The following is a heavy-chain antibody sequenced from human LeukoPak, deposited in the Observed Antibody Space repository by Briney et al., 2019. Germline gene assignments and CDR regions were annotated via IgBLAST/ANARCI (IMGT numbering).Heavy chain of an antibody. CDR3: ARDGHYYDSSGYLDY. CDR2: ISSSSSYI. V-gene: IGHV3-21*01. D-gene: IGHD3-22*01. Sequence: GGSLRLSCAASGFTFSSYSMNWVRQAPGKGLEWVSSISSSSSYIYYADSVKGRSTISRDNAKNSLYLQMNSLRAEDTAVYYCARDGHYYDSSGYLDYWGQGTLVTVSS. CDR1: GFTFSSYS. J-gene: IGHJ4*02.